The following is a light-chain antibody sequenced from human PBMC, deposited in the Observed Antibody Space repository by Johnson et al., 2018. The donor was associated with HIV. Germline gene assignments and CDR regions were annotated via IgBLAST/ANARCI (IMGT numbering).Light chain of an antibody. CDR1: SSNIGNNY. CDR2: DNN. V-gene: IGLV1-51*01. Sequence: QSVLTQPPSVSAAPGQTVTISCSGSSSNIGNNYVSWYQQLPGTAPKLLIYDNNKRPSGIPDRFSGSKSGTSATLDITGLQTGDEADYYCGTWDTSLGTEFFGTGTKVTVL. CDR3: GTWDTSLGTEF. J-gene: IGLJ1*01.